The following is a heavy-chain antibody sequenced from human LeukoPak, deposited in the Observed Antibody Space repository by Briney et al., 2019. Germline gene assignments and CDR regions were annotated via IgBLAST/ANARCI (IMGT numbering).Heavy chain of an antibody. D-gene: IGHD5-18*01. Sequence: GGSLRLSCAASGFTFSSYAMHWVRQAPGKGLEWVAVISYDGSNKYYADSVKGRFTISRDNSKNTLYLQMNSLRAEDTAVYYCTGRSTRGNTAMVTDYWGQGTLVTVSS. V-gene: IGHV3-30-3*01. CDR1: GFTFSSYA. J-gene: IGHJ4*02. CDR3: TGRSTRGNTAMVTDY. CDR2: ISYDGSNK.